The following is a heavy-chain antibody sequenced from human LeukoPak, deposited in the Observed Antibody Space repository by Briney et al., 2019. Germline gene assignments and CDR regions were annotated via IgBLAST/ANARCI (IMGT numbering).Heavy chain of an antibody. D-gene: IGHD4-23*01. V-gene: IGHV4-39*01. J-gene: IGHJ4*02. Sequence: PSETLSLTCTVSGDSMTMNSYSWGWVRQPPGKALEWIGCVSSSGRTTYNPSLESRVTISVDTSKNQFSLKLSSVTAADTAVYYCARRPGEYGGNGFDYWGQGTLVTVSS. CDR2: VSSSGRT. CDR1: GDSMTMNSYS. CDR3: ARRPGEYGGNGFDY.